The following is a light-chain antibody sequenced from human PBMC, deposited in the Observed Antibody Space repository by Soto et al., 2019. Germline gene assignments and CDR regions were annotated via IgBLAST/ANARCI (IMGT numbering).Light chain of an antibody. CDR1: QIVSTN. V-gene: IGKV3-15*01. CDR3: HQYNIWPPLT. CDR2: GAS. J-gene: IGKJ4*01. Sequence: EIVMTQSPATLAVSPGETATLSCRASQIVSTNLAWYQQKPGQTPRLLIYGASTRASGVPARFSGSGSGTEFTLSISSLQSEDFAVYYCHQYNIWPPLTFGGGTRVE.